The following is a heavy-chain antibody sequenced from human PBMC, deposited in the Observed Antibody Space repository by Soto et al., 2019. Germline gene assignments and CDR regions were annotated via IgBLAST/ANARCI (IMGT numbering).Heavy chain of an antibody. Sequence: EVQLLESGGGLVQPGGFLRLSCAASGFTFSSYAMSWVRQAPGKGLEWVSAISGSGGSTYYADSVKGRFTISRDNSKNTLYLQMNSLRAEDTAVYYCAKIYCSSTSCFPGGFDYWGQGTLVTVSS. CDR1: GFTFSSYA. V-gene: IGHV3-23*01. D-gene: IGHD2-2*01. CDR3: AKIYCSSTSCFPGGFDY. CDR2: ISGSGGST. J-gene: IGHJ4*02.